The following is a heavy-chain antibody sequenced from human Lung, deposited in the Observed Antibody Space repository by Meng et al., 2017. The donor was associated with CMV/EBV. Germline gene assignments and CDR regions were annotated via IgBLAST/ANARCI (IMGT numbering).Heavy chain of an antibody. CDR1: GFTFSSYS. D-gene: IGHD2-15*01. CDR3: ARVYCSRGSCSFDY. V-gene: IGHV3-21*01. CDR2: ISSNSKYI. Sequence: GESXKISCAASGFTFSSYSVNWVRQAPGKGLEWVSSISSNSKYIFYADSVKGRFTISRDNAKNALHLQMNSLRDEDTALYYCARVYCSRGSCSFDYLGQGXLVTVSS. J-gene: IGHJ4*02.